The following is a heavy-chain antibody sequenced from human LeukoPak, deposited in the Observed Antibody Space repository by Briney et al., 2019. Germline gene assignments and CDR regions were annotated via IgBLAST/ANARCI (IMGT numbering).Heavy chain of an antibody. CDR3: ARQAHIVVVPAAPFDY. CDR1: GGSISSSSYY. CDR2: IYYSGST. V-gene: IGHV4-39*01. D-gene: IGHD2-2*01. J-gene: IGHJ4*02. Sequence: PSETLSLTCTVSGGSISSSSYYWGWIRQPPGKGLEWIGSIYYSGSTYYNPSLKSRFTISVDTSKTQFSLKLSSVTAADTAVYYCARQAHIVVVPAAPFDYWGQGTLVTVSS.